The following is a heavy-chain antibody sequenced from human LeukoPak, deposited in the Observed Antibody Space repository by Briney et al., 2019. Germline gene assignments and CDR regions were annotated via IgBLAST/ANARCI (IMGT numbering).Heavy chain of an antibody. CDR3: AKGADTYYDFWSGYYSDY. D-gene: IGHD3-3*01. Sequence: PGGSLRLSCAASGFTFSSYAMSWVRQAPGKWLEWVSAISGSGGGTYYADSVKGRFTISRDNSKNTLYLQMNSLRAEDTAVYYCAKGADTYYDFWSGYYSDYWGQGTLVTVSS. CDR1: GFTFSSYA. J-gene: IGHJ4*02. V-gene: IGHV3-23*01. CDR2: ISGSGGGT.